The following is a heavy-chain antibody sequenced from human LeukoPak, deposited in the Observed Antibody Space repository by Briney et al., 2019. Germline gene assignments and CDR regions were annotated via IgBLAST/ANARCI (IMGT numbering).Heavy chain of an antibody. CDR3: ARATVVVVVNWFDP. D-gene: IGHD2-15*01. Sequence: PGGSLRLSCAASGFTFSNAWMNWVRQPPGKGLEWIGEINHSGSTNYNPSLKSRVTISVDTSKNQFSLRLSSVTAADTAVYYCARATVVVVVNWFDPWGQGTLVTVSS. CDR1: GFTFSNAW. J-gene: IGHJ5*02. V-gene: IGHV4-34*01. CDR2: INHSGST.